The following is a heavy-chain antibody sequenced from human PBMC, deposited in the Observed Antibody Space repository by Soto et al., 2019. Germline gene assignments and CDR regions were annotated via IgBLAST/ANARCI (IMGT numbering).Heavy chain of an antibody. J-gene: IGHJ5*02. Sequence: PSETLSLTCTFSCDSIISGNKYWSWIRQPPGKGLEWIGYIYYSGSTYYNLSLKSRVTISVDTSKNQFSLKLSSVTAADTAVYYCARTDNWFDPWGQGTLVTVSS. V-gene: IGHV4-30-4*01. CDR2: IYYSGST. CDR3: ARTDNWFDP. CDR1: CDSIISGNKY.